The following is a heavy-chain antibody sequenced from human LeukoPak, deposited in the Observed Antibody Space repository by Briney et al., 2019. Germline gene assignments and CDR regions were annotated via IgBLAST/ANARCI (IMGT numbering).Heavy chain of an antibody. Sequence: GRSLRLSCAASGFTFSSYGMHWVRQAPGKGLEWVAVISYDGSNKYYADSVKGRFTISRDNSKNTLYLQMNSLRAEDTAVYYCAKADIVVVVAAIVDYWGQGTLVTVSS. D-gene: IGHD2-15*01. V-gene: IGHV3-30*18. CDR2: ISYDGSNK. CDR1: GFTFSSYG. CDR3: AKADIVVVVAAIVDY. J-gene: IGHJ4*02.